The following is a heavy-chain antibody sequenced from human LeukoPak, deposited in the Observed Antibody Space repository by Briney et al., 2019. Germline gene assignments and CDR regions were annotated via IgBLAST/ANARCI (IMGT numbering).Heavy chain of an antibody. CDR2: IYAGGSGSA. J-gene: IGHJ4*02. CDR1: GFTVSSSD. D-gene: IGHD1-26*01. CDR3: LRQGRGSPPR. Sequence: GGSLRLSCAASGFTVSSSDMSWVRQAPGKGLEWVSLIYAGGSGSAYYADSVKGRFTGSRHDSKNTLDLQMNSLRVDDTAVYYCLRQGRGSPPRWGQGTLVTVSS. V-gene: IGHV3-53*04.